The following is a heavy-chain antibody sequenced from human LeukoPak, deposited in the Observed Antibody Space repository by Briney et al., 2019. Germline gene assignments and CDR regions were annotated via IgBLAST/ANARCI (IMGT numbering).Heavy chain of an antibody. D-gene: IGHD1-26*01. Sequence: PGGSLRLSCAASVFTFSSYAMSWVRQAPGKGLEWVSAVSGSGGSTYYADSVKGRFTISRDNSKNTLYLQMNSLRAEDTAVYYYAKDPSRSYYFWFDPCGQGTLVTVSS. CDR1: VFTFSSYA. CDR2: VSGSGGST. J-gene: IGHJ5*02. CDR3: AKDPSRSYYFWFDP. V-gene: IGHV3-23*01.